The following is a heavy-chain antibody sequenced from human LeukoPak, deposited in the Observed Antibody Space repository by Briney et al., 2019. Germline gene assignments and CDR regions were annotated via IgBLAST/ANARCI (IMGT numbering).Heavy chain of an antibody. Sequence: GESLKISCKGSGYSFTTYWIGWVRQMPGKGLEWMGIIYPGDSDTRYSPSFQGQVTISADKSISTAYLQWSSPKASDTAIYYCAGLGYCRGTSCPGAFDIWGQGTMVTVSS. V-gene: IGHV5-51*01. D-gene: IGHD2-2*01. CDR2: IYPGDSDT. J-gene: IGHJ3*02. CDR3: AGLGYCRGTSCPGAFDI. CDR1: GYSFTTYW.